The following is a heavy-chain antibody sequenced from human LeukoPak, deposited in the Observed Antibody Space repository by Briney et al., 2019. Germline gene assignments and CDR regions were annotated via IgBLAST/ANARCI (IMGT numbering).Heavy chain of an antibody. CDR3: ASGIGVWELLGYFDY. J-gene: IGHJ4*02. D-gene: IGHD1-26*01. V-gene: IGHV3-30-3*01. CDR2: ISYDGSNK. Sequence: GRSLRLSCAASGFTFSSYAMHWVRQAPGKGLEWVAVISYDGSNKYYADSVKGRFTISRDNSKNMLYLQMNSLRAEDTAVYYCASGIGVWELLGYFDYWGQGTLVTVSS. CDR1: GFTFSSYA.